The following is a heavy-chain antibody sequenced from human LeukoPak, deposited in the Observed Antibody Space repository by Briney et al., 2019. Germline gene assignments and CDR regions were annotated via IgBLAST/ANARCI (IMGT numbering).Heavy chain of an antibody. D-gene: IGHD2-15*01. Sequence: GGSLRLSCAASGFTVSSNYMSWVRQAPGKGLEWVSVIYSGGSTYYADSVKGRFTISRDNSKNTLYLQMNSLRAEDTVVYYCARDRDCSGGSCYGYWGQGTLVTVSS. CDR1: GFTVSSNY. CDR3: ARDRDCSGGSCYGY. CDR2: IYSGGST. V-gene: IGHV3-66*01. J-gene: IGHJ4*02.